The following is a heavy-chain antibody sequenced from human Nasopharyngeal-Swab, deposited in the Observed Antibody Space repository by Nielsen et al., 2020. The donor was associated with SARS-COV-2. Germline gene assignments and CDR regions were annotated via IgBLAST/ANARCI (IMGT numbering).Heavy chain of an antibody. V-gene: IGHV1-2*06. Sequence: WVLQAPGQGLEWMGRFNPNSGGTNYAQKFQGRVTMTRDTSISTAYMELSRLRSDDTAVYYCASWGSSSGAFDYWGQGTLVTVSS. J-gene: IGHJ4*02. D-gene: IGHD6-6*01. CDR2: FNPNSGGT. CDR3: ASWGSSSGAFDY.